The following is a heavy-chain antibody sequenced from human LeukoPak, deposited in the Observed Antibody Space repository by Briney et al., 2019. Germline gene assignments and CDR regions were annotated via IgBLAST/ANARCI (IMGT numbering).Heavy chain of an antibody. J-gene: IGHJ4*02. V-gene: IGHV3-9*01. D-gene: IGHD6-19*01. CDR3: AKDIGYSSGWYFDY. CDR1: GFTFDDYA. CDR2: ISWNSGSI. Sequence: GGSLRLSCAASGFTFDDYAMHWVRQAPGKGLEWVSGISWNSGSIGYADSVKGRFTISRDSAKNSLYLQMNSLRAEDTALYYCAKDIGYSSGWYFDYWGQGTLVTVSS.